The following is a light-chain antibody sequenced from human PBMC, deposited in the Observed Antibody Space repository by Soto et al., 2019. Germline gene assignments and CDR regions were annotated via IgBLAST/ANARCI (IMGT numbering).Light chain of an antibody. CDR2: KPS. V-gene: IGKV1-5*03. J-gene: IGKJ4*01. CDR3: EQYNTYSPLT. CDR1: QSISSW. Sequence: DIAMTQSPGTLSASVGDRVTITCRASQSISSWLAGYQQKSGKAPKILIYKPSILESGVPSSFSGSGSGTAFTLPISSLRQDDFATYYCEQYNTYSPLTFGGGTKVEIK.